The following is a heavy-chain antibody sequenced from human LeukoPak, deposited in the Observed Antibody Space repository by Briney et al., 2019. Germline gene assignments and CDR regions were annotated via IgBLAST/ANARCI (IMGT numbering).Heavy chain of an antibody. CDR2: IFYSGSA. D-gene: IGHD3-3*01. Sequence: SETLSLTCTVSGGSISSYYWSWIRQPPGKGLEWIGYIFYSGSANYNPSLKSRVTISVDTSKNQFSLKLSSVTAADTAVYYCARVFSYPLRAPFDPWGQGTLVTVSS. V-gene: IGHV4-59*01. J-gene: IGHJ5*02. CDR3: ARVFSYPLRAPFDP. CDR1: GGSISSYY.